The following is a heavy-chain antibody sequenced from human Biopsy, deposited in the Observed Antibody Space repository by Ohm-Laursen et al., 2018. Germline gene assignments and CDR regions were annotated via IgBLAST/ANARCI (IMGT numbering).Heavy chain of an antibody. CDR1: GDSISIYY. CDR2: FYYSGST. V-gene: IGHV4-59*01. CDR3: ARARIKTSGVLIPETYYFDS. J-gene: IGHJ4*02. Sequence: GTLSLTCNVSGDSISIYYWSWIRQPPGKGLEWIGNFYYSGSTNYNPSLKSRITMSLDRSKSQVSLGMNSVTAADTAVYYCARARIKTSGVLIPETYYFDSWGQGTLVTVSS. D-gene: IGHD3-3*01.